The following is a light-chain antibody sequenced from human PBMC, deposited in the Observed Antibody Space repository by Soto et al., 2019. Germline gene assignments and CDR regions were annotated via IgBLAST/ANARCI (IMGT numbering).Light chain of an antibody. CDR1: QSISDY. J-gene: IGKJ3*01. V-gene: IGKV1-39*01. CDR3: QQSYRPPFT. CDR2: AAT. Sequence: DIQMTQSPSSLSASVGETVTITCRTSQSISDYLNWFQQKPGKAPKLLIYAATSLQSGVPSRFSGSGSGTDFTITISSLQPEDFATYYCQQSYRPPFTFGPGTTVDLK.